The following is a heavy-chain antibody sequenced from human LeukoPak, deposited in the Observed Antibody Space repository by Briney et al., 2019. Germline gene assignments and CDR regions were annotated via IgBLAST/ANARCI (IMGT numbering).Heavy chain of an antibody. Sequence: ASVKVSCKASGYTFTGYYIHWVRQAPGQGLEWMGWIKPNSGDTNYAQKFQGRVTMTRDTSISTVYMELSRLRFDDTAVYYCAKDFVFGGGSRPDGESAFDIWGQGTMVTVSS. V-gene: IGHV1-2*02. J-gene: IGHJ3*02. CDR1: GYTFTGYY. CDR3: AKDFVFGGGSRPDGESAFDI. D-gene: IGHD2-15*01. CDR2: IKPNSGDT.